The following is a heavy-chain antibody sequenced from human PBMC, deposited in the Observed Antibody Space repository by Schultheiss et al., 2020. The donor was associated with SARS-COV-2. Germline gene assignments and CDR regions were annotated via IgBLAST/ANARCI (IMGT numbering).Heavy chain of an antibody. CDR2: ISYTGNT. CDR1: GGSISGYY. D-gene: IGHD6-13*01. J-gene: IGHJ6*03. Sequence: SETLSLTCTVSGGSISGYYWSWIRQPPGKGLEWIGYISYTGNTNYNPSLKSRVTISVDTSKNQFSLKLSSVTAADTAVYYCARSYSSSFGSYMDVWGKGNTVTVSS. V-gene: IGHV4-59*01. CDR3: ARSYSSSFGSYMDV.